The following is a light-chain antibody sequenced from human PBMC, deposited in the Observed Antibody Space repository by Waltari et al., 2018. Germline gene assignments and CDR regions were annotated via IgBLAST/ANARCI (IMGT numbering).Light chain of an antibody. CDR3: SSYEVTDKYV. V-gene: IGLV2-8*01. CDR1: NNDVGGYDH. Sequence: QSALTQPPSASGSPGQSVTISCTGTNNDVGGYDHVSWHQQHPGKAPKLLIYEVTKRPSGVPDRFSGSKSGNTASLIVSGLQAEDEADYYCSSYEVTDKYVFGTGTKVTVL. CDR2: EVT. J-gene: IGLJ1*01.